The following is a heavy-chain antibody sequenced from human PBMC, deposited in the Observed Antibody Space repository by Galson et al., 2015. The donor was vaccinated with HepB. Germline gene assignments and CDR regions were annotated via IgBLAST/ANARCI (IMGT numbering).Heavy chain of an antibody. Sequence: SLRLSCAASGFTFSSYSMNWVRQAPGKGLEWVSSITTSSRYIYYADSVKGRFTISRDNAKNSLYLQMNSLRAEDTAVYYCARVEYSSSWYQDYWGQGTLVTVPS. D-gene: IGHD6-13*01. CDR1: GFTFSSYS. V-gene: IGHV3-21*01. J-gene: IGHJ4*02. CDR3: ARVEYSSSWYQDY. CDR2: ITTSSRYI.